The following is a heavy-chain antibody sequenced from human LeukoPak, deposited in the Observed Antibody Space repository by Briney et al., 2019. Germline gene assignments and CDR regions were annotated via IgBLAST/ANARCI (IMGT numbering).Heavy chain of an antibody. D-gene: IGHD6-13*01. V-gene: IGHV3-23*01. CDR2: ISYSGGRT. J-gene: IGHJ4*02. CDR3: AKPGYSSSWTLLLFDY. Sequence: GGSLRLSCAVSGFIFSSYAMSWVRQAPGKGLEWVSGISYSGGRTYYADSVKGRFTISRDNSKNTLYLQMNSLRAEDTAVYYCAKPGYSSSWTLLLFDYWGQGTLVTVSS. CDR1: GFIFSSYA.